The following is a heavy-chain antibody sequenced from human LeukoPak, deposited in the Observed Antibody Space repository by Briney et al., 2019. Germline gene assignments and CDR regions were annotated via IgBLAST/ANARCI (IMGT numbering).Heavy chain of an antibody. CDR3: AKDSTPDYYDSSGYFGY. CDR2: IRYDGSNK. D-gene: IGHD3-22*01. Sequence: PGGTLRLSCAASGFTFSSYGMHWVRQAPGKGLEWVAFIRYDGSNKYYADSVKGRFTISRDNSKNTLYLQMNSLRAEDTAVYYCAKDSTPDYYDSSGYFGYWGQGTLVTVSS. CDR1: GFTFSSYG. J-gene: IGHJ4*02. V-gene: IGHV3-30*02.